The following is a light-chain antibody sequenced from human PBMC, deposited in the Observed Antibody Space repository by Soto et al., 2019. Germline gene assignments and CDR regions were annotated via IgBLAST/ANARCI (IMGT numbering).Light chain of an antibody. CDR1: QGISTS. CDR3: QQLNSYPRT. CDR2: AAS. Sequence: DIQMTQSPSSVSASVGDGVTITCRASQGISTSLGWYQQKPGKAPKLLIYAASSLQSGVPSRFSGSGSGTDFTLTINSLQPEDFATYYCQQLNSYPRTFGPGTKVDIK. V-gene: IGKV1-12*01. J-gene: IGKJ3*01.